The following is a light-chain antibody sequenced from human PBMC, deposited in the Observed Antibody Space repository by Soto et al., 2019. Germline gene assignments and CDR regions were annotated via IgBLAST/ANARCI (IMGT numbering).Light chain of an antibody. CDR3: LQHKSYPWT. J-gene: IGKJ1*01. Sequence: DIQVTQSPSSLSASIGDRVSITCRASLAIGNDLDWYQQKPGKAPKRLLYHTSTLQSGVPSRFSGAGSGAEFTLTINGLQSEDFATYFCLQHKSYPWTFGQGTKVEL. CDR1: LAIGND. CDR2: HTS. V-gene: IGKV1-17*01.